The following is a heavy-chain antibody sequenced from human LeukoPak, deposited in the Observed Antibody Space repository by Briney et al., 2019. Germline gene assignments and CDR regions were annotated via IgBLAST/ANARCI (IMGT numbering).Heavy chain of an antibody. V-gene: IGHV1-2*02. CDR1: GYTFTGYY. CDR3: ARDMEPNYYYYMDV. J-gene: IGHJ6*03. CDR2: INPNSGGT. D-gene: IGHD1-1*01. Sequence: EASVKVSCKASGYTFTGYYMHWVRQAPGQGLEWMGWINPNSGGTNYAQKFQGRITMTRDTSISTAYMELSRLRSDDTAVYYCARDMEPNYYYYMDVWGKGTTVTVSS.